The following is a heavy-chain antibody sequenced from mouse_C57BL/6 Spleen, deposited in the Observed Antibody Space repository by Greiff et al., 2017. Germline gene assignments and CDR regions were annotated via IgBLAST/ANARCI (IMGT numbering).Heavy chain of an antibody. Sequence: GGGLVQPKGSLKLSCAASGFSFNTYAMNWVRQAPGKGLEWVARIRSKSNNYETYYADSVKDRFTISRDDSESMLYLQMNNLKTEDTAMYYSVRQGYSNSFDDWGQGTTLTVSS. CDR2: IRSKSNNYET. D-gene: IGHD2-5*01. V-gene: IGHV10-1*01. CDR3: VRQGYSNSFDD. CDR1: GFSFNTYA. J-gene: IGHJ2*01.